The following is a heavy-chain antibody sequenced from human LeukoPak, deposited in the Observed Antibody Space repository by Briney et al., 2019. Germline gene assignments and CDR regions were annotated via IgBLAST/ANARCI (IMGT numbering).Heavy chain of an antibody. CDR3: ATHSVGVLPIATFDY. CDR2: IKQDGSEK. V-gene: IGHV3-7*01. J-gene: IGHJ4*02. CDR1: GFTFSNYW. D-gene: IGHD2/OR15-2a*01. Sequence: GGSLRLSCAVSGFTFSNYWMAWVRQVPGKGLEWVANIKQDGSEKYYVDSVKGRFTISRDNAKNSLYLQMNSLRGEDTAVYYCATHSVGVLPIATFDYWGQGTLVTVSS.